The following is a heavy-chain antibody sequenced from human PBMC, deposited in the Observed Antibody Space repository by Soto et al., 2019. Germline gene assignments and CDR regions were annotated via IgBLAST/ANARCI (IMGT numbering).Heavy chain of an antibody. CDR1: GGTFSNYA. V-gene: IGHV1-69*13. Sequence: SVKVSCKASGGTFSNYAISWVRQAPGQGLEWMGGIIPIFGTANYAQKFQGRVTITADESTSTAYMELSSLRSEDTAVYYCARATSSGWGSFDYWGQGTLVTVSS. J-gene: IGHJ4*02. CDR3: ARATSSGWGSFDY. CDR2: IIPIFGTA. D-gene: IGHD6-19*01.